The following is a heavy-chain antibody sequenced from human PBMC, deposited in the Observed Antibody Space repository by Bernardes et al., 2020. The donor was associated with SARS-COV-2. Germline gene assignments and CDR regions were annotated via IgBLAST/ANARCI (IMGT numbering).Heavy chain of an antibody. D-gene: IGHD2-21*02. CDR1: GCMVGEYA. Sequence: GGSLRLSCAASGCMVGEYAMSWVRQAPGKGLEWVSGISGSGDITNYADSVKGRFTISRDISKNTVYLQMSTLRAGDTAIYYCAKDYCDSDCDFFDHWGQGTLVTVSS. J-gene: IGHJ4*02. CDR3: AKDYCDSDCDFFDH. CDR2: ISGSGDIT. V-gene: IGHV3-23*01.